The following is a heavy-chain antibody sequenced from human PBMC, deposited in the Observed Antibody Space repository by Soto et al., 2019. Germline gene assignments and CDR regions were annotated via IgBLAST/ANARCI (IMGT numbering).Heavy chain of an antibody. CDR1: GFTFSSYG. D-gene: IGHD3-10*01. V-gene: IGHV3-30*18. CDR2: ISYDGSNK. J-gene: IGHJ6*02. CDR3: AKDQLRGVRGVITYYYGMDV. Sequence: QVQLVESGGGVVQPGRSLRLSCAASGFTFSSYGMHWVRQAPGKGLAWVAVISYDGSNKYYADSVKGLFTISRDNSKNTLYLQTTSLRTEYTAVYYCAKDQLRGVRGVITYYYGMDVWGQGTTVTVSS.